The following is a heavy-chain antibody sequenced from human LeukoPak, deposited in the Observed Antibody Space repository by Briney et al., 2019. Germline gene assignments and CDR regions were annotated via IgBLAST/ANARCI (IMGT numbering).Heavy chain of an antibody. CDR1: GFSLSTSGMC. J-gene: IGHJ4*02. V-gene: IGHV2-70*11. Sequence: SGPTLVNPTQTLTLTCTFSGFSLSTSGMCVSWIRQPPGKALEWLARIDWDDDKYYSTSLKTRLTISKDTSKNQVVLTMTNMDPVDTATYYYARGGDSSGYYYYFDYWGQGTLVTVSS. CDR3: ARGGDSSGYYYYFDY. D-gene: IGHD3-22*01. CDR2: IDWDDDK.